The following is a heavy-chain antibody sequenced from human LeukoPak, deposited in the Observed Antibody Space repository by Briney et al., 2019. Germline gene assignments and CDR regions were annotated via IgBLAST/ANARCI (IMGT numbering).Heavy chain of an antibody. CDR2: TYYWSKWYN. CDR3: VRERLTPRLGGDAYFYMDV. CDR1: GDSVLSNSST. D-gene: IGHD4-17*01. Sequence: SQTLSLTCAISGDSVLSNSSTWHWIRQSPSRGLEWLGRTYYWSKWYNDYAPSLKSRLTIDRDTSKNPFSLHLSSVTPEDTAIYFCVRERLTPRLGGDAYFYMDVWGKGTTVTVS. J-gene: IGHJ6*03. V-gene: IGHV6-1*01.